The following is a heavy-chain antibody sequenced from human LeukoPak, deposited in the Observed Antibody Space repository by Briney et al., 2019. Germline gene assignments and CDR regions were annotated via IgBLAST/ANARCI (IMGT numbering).Heavy chain of an antibody. CDR2: INHSGST. CDR3: ARGLTTVSSYNWFDP. CDR1: GGSFSGYY. J-gene: IGHJ5*02. Sequence: PSETLSLTCAVYGGSFSGYYWSWIRQPPGKGLEWIGEINHSGSTNYNPSLKSRVTISVDTSRNQFSLKLSSVTAADTAVYYCARGLTTVSSYNWFDPWGQGTLVTVSS. V-gene: IGHV4-34*01. D-gene: IGHD4-11*01.